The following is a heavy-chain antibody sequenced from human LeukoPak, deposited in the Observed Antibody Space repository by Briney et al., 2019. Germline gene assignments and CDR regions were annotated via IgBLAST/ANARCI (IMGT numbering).Heavy chain of an antibody. CDR2: ISSSGSTI. CDR1: GFTFSDYY. J-gene: IGHJ4*02. Sequence: GGSLRLSCAASGFTFSDYYMSWIRQAPGKGLEWVSYISSSGSTIYYADSVKGRFTISRDNAKNSLYLQMNSLRAEDTAVYYCTGNYYGSGSYADFDYWGQGTLVTVSS. D-gene: IGHD3-10*01. V-gene: IGHV3-11*01. CDR3: TGNYYGSGSYADFDY.